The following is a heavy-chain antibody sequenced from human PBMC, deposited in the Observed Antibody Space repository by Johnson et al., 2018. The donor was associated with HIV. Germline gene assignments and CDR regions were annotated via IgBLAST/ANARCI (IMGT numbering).Heavy chain of an antibody. D-gene: IGHD6-13*01. V-gene: IGHV3-64*01. J-gene: IGHJ3*02. CDR1: GFTFSSYA. CDR2: ISSNGGST. CDR3: AKSERAAAVPDAFDI. Sequence: VQLVESGGGVVRPGGSLRLSCAASGFTFSSYAIHWVRQAPGKGLEYVSAISSNGGSTYYANSVKGRFTISRDNSKNTLYLQMGSLRAEDTAVYYCAKSERAAAVPDAFDIWGQGTMVTVSS.